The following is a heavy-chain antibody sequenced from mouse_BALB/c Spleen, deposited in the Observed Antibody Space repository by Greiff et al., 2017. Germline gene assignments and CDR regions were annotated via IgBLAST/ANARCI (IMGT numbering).Heavy chain of an antibody. CDR1: GYAFTNYL. CDR3: ARHANYYGSSPYCDD. Sequence: QVQLQQSGAELVRPGTSVKVSCKASGYAFTNYLIEWVKQRPGQGLEWIGVINPGSGGTNYNEKFKGKATLTADKSSSTVYMELSRLTSEDSAVYFCARHANYYGSSPYCDDWGQGTTLTVSS. J-gene: IGHJ2*01. V-gene: IGHV1-54*01. CDR2: INPGSGGT. D-gene: IGHD1-1*01.